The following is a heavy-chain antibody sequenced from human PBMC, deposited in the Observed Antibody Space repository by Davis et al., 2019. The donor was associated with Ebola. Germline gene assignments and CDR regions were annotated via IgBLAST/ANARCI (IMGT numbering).Heavy chain of an antibody. J-gene: IGHJ4*02. D-gene: IGHD6-13*01. CDR1: GGSISSYY. Sequence: MPSETLSLTCTVSGGSISSYYWSWIRQPPGKGLEWIGYIYYSVTTYYSPSLKSRLTISEDTSKNQLSLKLISVTAADTAVYYCARGSSSVADYWGQGTLVTASS. CDR3: ARGSSSVADY. V-gene: IGHV4-59*08. CDR2: IYYSVTT.